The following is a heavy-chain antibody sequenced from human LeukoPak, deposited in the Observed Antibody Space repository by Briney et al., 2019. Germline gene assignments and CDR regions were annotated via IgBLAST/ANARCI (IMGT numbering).Heavy chain of an antibody. CDR3: ATELLGNHYSSSSANWFDP. CDR2: MYYTGNT. J-gene: IGHJ5*02. V-gene: IGHV4-59*12. Sequence: PSETLSLTCSVSGGSISNYYWSWIRQPPGKGLEWIAYMYYTGNTYYNPSLKSRVTISVDTSKNQFSLKLSSVTAADTAVYYCATELLGNHYSSSSANWFDPWGQGTLVTVSS. CDR1: GGSISNYY. D-gene: IGHD6-6*01.